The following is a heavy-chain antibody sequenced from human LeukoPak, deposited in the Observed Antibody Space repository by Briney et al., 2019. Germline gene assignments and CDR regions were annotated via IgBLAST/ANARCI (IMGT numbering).Heavy chain of an antibody. CDR3: AKDLFLEWPYSD. CDR2: ISYDGSNK. Sequence: GGSLRLSCAASGFTFSSYAMHWVRQAPGKGLEWVAVISYDGSNKYYADSVKGRFTISRDNSKNTLYLQMNSLRAEDTAVYYCAKDLFLEWPYSDWGQGTLVTVSS. CDR1: GFTFSSYA. V-gene: IGHV3-30-3*01. J-gene: IGHJ4*02. D-gene: IGHD3-3*01.